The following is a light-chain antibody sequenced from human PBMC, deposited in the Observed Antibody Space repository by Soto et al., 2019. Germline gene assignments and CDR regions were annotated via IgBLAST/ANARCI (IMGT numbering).Light chain of an antibody. Sequence: QSALTQPASVSGSPGQSITISCTGPTSDIRDNNYVSWYQQEPGKAPKLMIYDVTNRPSGVSNRFSGSKSGNTASLTISGLQAEDEGDYYCSSHTTGSTFHYVFGTGTKVTVL. V-gene: IGLV2-14*03. CDR3: SSHTTGSTFHYV. CDR1: TSDIRDNNY. J-gene: IGLJ1*01. CDR2: DVT.